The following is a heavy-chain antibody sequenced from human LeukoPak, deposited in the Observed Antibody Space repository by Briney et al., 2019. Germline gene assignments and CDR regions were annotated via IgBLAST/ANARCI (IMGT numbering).Heavy chain of an antibody. CDR3: ARAGDKYYGMDA. J-gene: IGHJ6*02. V-gene: IGHV3-53*01. CDR1: GFTVSSNY. D-gene: IGHD4-17*01. CDR2: IYSGGST. Sequence: PGGSLRLSCAASGFTVSSNYMSWVRQAPGKGLEWVSVIYSGGSTYYAGSVKGRFTISRENAKNSLYLQMNSLRAGDTAVYYCARAGDKYYGMDAWGQGTTVTVSS.